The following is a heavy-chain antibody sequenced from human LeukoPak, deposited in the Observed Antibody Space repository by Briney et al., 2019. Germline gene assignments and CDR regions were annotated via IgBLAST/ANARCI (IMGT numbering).Heavy chain of an antibody. Sequence: GESLKISCKGSGYSFTSYWISWVRQMPGKGLEWMVRIDPSDSYTNYSPSFQGHVTISADKSISTAYLQWSSLKASDTAMYYCARRHSGSYSSYYGMDVWGQGTTVTVSS. V-gene: IGHV5-10-1*01. CDR2: IDPSDSYT. CDR3: ARRHSGSYSSYYGMDV. CDR1: GYSFTSYW. D-gene: IGHD1-26*01. J-gene: IGHJ6*02.